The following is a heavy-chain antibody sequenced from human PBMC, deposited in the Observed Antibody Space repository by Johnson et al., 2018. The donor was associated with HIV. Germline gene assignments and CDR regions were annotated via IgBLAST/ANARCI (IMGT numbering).Heavy chain of an antibody. Sequence: QVQLVGSGGGVVQPGRSLRLSCAASGFTFSTYGMHWVRQAPGKGLEWVAVISFDGSNKNYADSVKGRFTISRDNSKNTLYLQMNSLRAEDTAVYYCARRGRSSSWYDLDIWGQGTMVSVSS. J-gene: IGHJ3*02. CDR2: ISFDGSNK. CDR1: GFTFSTYG. CDR3: ARRGRSSSWYDLDI. V-gene: IGHV3-30*03. D-gene: IGHD6-13*01.